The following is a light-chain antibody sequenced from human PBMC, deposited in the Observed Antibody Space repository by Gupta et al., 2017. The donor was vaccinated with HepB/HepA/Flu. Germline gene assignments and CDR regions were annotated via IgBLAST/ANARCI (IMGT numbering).Light chain of an antibody. Sequence: QSVLTQAPSASGTPGQKVTISCSGSNSNIGANTVNWYHQVPGSAPKLLIYNDDHRPSGVPDRFSGSKSGASASLAISGLQSEDEAEYFCASWDDSLVGPVFGGGTKVTVL. CDR3: ASWDDSLVGPV. V-gene: IGLV1-44*01. J-gene: IGLJ2*01. CDR1: NSNIGANT. CDR2: NDD.